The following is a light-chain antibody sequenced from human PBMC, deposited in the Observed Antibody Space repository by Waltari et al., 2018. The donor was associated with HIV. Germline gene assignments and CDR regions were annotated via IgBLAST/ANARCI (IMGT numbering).Light chain of an antibody. Sequence: NFMLTQPHSVSESPGKTVTISCTGSSGSIASNYVQWYQQRPGSAPTPVIYEDNQRPSGVPDRFSGSIDSSSNSASLTISGLKTEDEADYYCQSYDSSNHKGVFGGGTKLTVL. CDR2: EDN. J-gene: IGLJ3*02. CDR3: QSYDSSNHKGV. CDR1: SGSIASNY. V-gene: IGLV6-57*02.